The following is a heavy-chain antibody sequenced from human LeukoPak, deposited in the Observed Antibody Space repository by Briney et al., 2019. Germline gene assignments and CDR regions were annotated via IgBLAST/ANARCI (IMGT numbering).Heavy chain of an antibody. CDR3: ARHGYYYGSGSSWFDP. CDR1: GYSFTSYW. Sequence: GEALRISCKGSGYSFTSYWISWVRQMPGKGLEWMGMIYPSDSYTNYSPSFQGHVTISADKSISTAYLQCSSLEASDTAMYYCARHGYYYGSGSSWFDPWGQGTLVTVSS. J-gene: IGHJ5*02. V-gene: IGHV5-10-1*01. CDR2: IYPSDSYT. D-gene: IGHD3-10*01.